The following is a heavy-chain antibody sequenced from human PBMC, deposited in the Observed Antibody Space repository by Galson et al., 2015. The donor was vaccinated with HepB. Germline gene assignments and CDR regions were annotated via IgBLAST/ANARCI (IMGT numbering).Heavy chain of an antibody. V-gene: IGHV3-15*01. CDR1: GFTFSNAW. D-gene: IGHD3-3*01. J-gene: IGHJ4*02. Sequence: SLRLSCAASGFTFSNAWMSWVRQAPGKGLEWVGRIKSKTDGGTTDYAAPVKGRCTISRDDSKNTLSLQMNSLKTEDTAVYYCVSRITIFGPDYWGQGTLVTVPS. CDR3: VSRITIFGPDY. CDR2: IKSKTDGGTT.